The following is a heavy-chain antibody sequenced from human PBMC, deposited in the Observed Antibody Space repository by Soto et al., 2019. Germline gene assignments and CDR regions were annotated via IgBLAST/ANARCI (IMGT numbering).Heavy chain of an antibody. V-gene: IGHV3-23*01. CDR3: AKDLTYVATPGGALDI. CDR2: ISSSSDNT. Sequence: LRLSCAASTFTFTGYAMSWVRQAPGEGLEWVSGISSSSDNTYYADSVKGRFTISRDNSKNTLYVQMNSVRAEDTAVYYCAKDLTYVATPGGALDIWGQGTKVTVSS. CDR1: TFTFTGYA. J-gene: IGHJ3*02. D-gene: IGHD2-15*01.